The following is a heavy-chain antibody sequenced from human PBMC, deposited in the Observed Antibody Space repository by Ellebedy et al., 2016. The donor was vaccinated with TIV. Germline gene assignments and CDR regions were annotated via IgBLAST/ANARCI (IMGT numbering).Heavy chain of an antibody. D-gene: IGHD2-2*02. CDR1: GSSFRSGSY. CDR3: AKTDIRYGLDV. J-gene: IGHJ6*02. Sequence: SETLSLTXTVSGSSFRSGSYWGCIRQPPGTWMDWIGNIYHTGSTYSNPSLRSRVTISLDRSKNQVSLNMSSVAAADTAVYYCAKTDIRYGLDVWGQGTTVTVSS. CDR2: IYHTGST. V-gene: IGHV4-38-2*02.